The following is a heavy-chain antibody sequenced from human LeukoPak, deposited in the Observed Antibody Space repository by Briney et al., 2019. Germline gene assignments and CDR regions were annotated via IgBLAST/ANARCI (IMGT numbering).Heavy chain of an antibody. Sequence: PGGSLRLSCVASGFTFSNYWMSWVRQAPGKGLEWVTNINLDGSQKYYVDSLKGRFTISRDNAKNSLYLQMDSLRVEDTAVYYCARDVDYANPRHDYWGQGTLVTVSS. J-gene: IGHJ4*02. CDR1: GFTFSNYW. CDR2: INLDGSQK. V-gene: IGHV3-7*01. CDR3: ARDVDYANPRHDY. D-gene: IGHD4/OR15-4a*01.